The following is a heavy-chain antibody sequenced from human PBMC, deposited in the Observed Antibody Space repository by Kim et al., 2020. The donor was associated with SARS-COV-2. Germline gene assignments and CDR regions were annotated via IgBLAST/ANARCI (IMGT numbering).Heavy chain of an antibody. Sequence: ASVKVSCKASGYTFTSYDINWVRQATGQGLEWLGWMNTNSGYTGHAQKFRGRVTMTRSTSISTVYMELNSLRSEATAVYYCVRVMGPIAYWGPGTPVTV. D-gene: IGHD2-8*01. J-gene: IGHJ4*02. V-gene: IGHV1-8*01. CDR1: GYTFTSYD. CDR2: MNTNSGYT. CDR3: VRVMGPIAY.